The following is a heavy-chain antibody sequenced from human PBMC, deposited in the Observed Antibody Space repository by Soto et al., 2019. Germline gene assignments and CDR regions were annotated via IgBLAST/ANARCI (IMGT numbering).Heavy chain of an antibody. V-gene: IGHV1-69*13. CDR3: AGRSIAARIAYYYYYGMDV. CDR2: IVPNVGTV. D-gene: IGHD6-6*01. Sequence: ASVKVSCKSSGGTFSSFINYPINWVRQAPGEGLEWMGGIVPNVGTVNYAQKFRGKVTITADESTSTAYMELSSLRSEDTAVYYCAGRSIAARIAYYYYYGMDVWGQGTTVTVSS. J-gene: IGHJ6*02. CDR1: GGTFSSFINYP.